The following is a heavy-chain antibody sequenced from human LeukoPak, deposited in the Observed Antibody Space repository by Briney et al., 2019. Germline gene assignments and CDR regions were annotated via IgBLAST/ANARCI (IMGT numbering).Heavy chain of an antibody. D-gene: IGHD3-10*01. CDR3: ATARISGTFYVHPIDC. Sequence: GASVKVSCKVSGYTLTELSMHWVRQAPGTGLEWMGGLDPEDGETMYAQKFQGRVTMTEDTSTDTAYMELSSLRSEDTAVYYCATARISGTFYVHPIDCWGQGTLVTVSS. V-gene: IGHV1-24*01. J-gene: IGHJ4*02. CDR1: GYTLTELS. CDR2: LDPEDGET.